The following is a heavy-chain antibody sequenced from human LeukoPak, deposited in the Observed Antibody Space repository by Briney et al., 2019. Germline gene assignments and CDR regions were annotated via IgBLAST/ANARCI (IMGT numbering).Heavy chain of an antibody. D-gene: IGHD5-18*01. Sequence: PSETLSLTCTVSGGSIGSSIYNWGWIRQPPGKGLEWIGSIYYSGNTYYNPTLKSRVTISVDTSKNQFSLKLSSVTAADTAVYYCARMDTAMVVYFDFWGQGTLVTVSS. CDR3: ARMDTAMVVYFDF. J-gene: IGHJ4*02. V-gene: IGHV4-39*01. CDR2: IYYSGNT. CDR1: GGSIGSSIYN.